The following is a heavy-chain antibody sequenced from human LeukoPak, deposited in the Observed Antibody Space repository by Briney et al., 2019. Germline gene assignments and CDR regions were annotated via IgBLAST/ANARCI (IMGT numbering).Heavy chain of an antibody. CDR3: ARGVGTYYYGSGSYCNFDY. D-gene: IGHD3-10*01. V-gene: IGHV1-2*05. CDR1: GYTFTGYY. J-gene: IGHJ4*02. Sequence: ASVKVSCKASGYTFTGYYMHWVRQAPGQGRVWMGRINPNSVGTHYAQKFQGRVTITRDTSISTPYLELSRLRTDDTDVDYCARGVGTYYYGSGSYCNFDYWGQGTLVTVSS. CDR2: INPNSVGT.